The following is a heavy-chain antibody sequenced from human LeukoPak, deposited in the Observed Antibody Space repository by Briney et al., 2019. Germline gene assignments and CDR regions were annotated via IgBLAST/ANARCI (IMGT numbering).Heavy chain of an antibody. CDR2: IYTSGST. Sequence: SETLSLTCTVSGGSISSGGYYWSWIRQHPGKGLEWIGRIYTSGSTNYNPSLKSRVTMSVDTSKNQFSLKLSSVTAADTAVYYCARDPCTNGVCWGQGTLVTVSS. J-gene: IGHJ4*02. CDR1: GGSISSGGYY. V-gene: IGHV4-61*02. CDR3: ARDPCTNGVC. D-gene: IGHD2-8*01.